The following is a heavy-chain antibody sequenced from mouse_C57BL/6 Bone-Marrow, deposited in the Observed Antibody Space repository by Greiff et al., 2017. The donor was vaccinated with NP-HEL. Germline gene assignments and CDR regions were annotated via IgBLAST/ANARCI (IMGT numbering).Heavy chain of an antibody. CDR2: ISGGGGTT. CDR3: ARTYYDNYGGTRDSDV. D-gene: IGHD2-1*01. J-gene: IGHJ1*03. V-gene: IGHV5-9*01. Sequence: EVQLVESGGGLVQPGGSLNLSCAASGFTFSSYTMSWVRQTPEKSLEWVATISGGGGTTYYPDSVQGLFTISRDTAKNTLYMQKSSLRTEDTALYYAARTYYDNYGGTRDSDVWGTVTTVTVSS. CDR1: GFTFSSYT.